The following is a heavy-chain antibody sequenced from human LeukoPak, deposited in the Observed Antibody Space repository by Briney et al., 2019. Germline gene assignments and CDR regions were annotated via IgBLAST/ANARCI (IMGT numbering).Heavy chain of an antibody. D-gene: IGHD4-23*01. CDR2: LRYDGSNK. Sequence: GGSLRLSCGSHGFHLWSYGVPWVRQAPGKVVGRVELLRYDGSNKYYADSVKGRFAISRDNSKNTMDLQMNSRRAEDTAVYYCAKDLNYSYGGAPTDYWGQGTLVTVSS. V-gene: IGHV3-30*02. CDR3: AKDLNYSYGGAPTDY. J-gene: IGHJ4*02. CDR1: GFHLWSYG.